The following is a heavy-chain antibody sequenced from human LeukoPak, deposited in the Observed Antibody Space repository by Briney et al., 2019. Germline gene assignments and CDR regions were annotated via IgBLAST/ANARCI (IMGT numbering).Heavy chain of an antibody. V-gene: IGHV3-23*01. CDR3: ARGHIAVAGHYGAGPSDS. CDR2: ISGSGGTA. CDR1: GFTFSNYA. Sequence: PGGSLRLSCAASGFTFSNYAMSWVRQAPGKGLEWVSAISGSGGTAYYADSVKGRFTISRDNSKNSLYLQMNSLRAEDTAVYYCARGHIAVAGHYGAGPSDSWGQGTLVTVSS. D-gene: IGHD6-19*01. J-gene: IGHJ4*02.